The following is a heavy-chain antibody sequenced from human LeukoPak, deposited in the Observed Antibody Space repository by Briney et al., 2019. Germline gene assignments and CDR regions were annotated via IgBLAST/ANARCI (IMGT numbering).Heavy chain of an antibody. D-gene: IGHD6-6*01. CDR1: GFTFSSYA. CDR3: SKAGNSSSSPLFLD. CDR2: ISGSGDST. J-gene: IGHJ4*02. V-gene: IGHV3-23*01. Sequence: GGPLRLSCAASGFTFSSYAMSWVRQAPGQGLEWVSAISGSGDSTYYADSVKGRFTISRDNSKNTLYLQMNSLRAEDTAIYYCSKAGNSSSSPLFLDWGQGTLVTVSS.